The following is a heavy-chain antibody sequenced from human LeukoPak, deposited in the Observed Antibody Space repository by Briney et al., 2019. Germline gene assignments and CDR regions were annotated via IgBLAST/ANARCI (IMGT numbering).Heavy chain of an antibody. CDR2: IFNSGNI. Sequence: KPSETLSLTCTVSGGSISSHYWSWIRLPAGKGLEWIGRIFNSGNINYNPSLESRVTMSVDTSKNQVSLRLSSVTAADTAVYYCARDDLPYSVHHGMDVWGQGTTVTVSS. D-gene: IGHD2-21*01. CDR3: ARDDLPYSVHHGMDV. J-gene: IGHJ6*02. V-gene: IGHV4-4*07. CDR1: GGSISSHY.